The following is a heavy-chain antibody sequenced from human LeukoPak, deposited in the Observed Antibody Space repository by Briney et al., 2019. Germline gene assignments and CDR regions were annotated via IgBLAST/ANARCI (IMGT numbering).Heavy chain of an antibody. Sequence: ASVKVSCKASGYTFTGYYMHWVRQAPGQGLEWMGWINPNSGGTNYAQKFQGRVTMTRDTSISTAYMELNRLRSDDTAVYYCAVVAATSVSGWFDPWGQGTLVTVSS. CDR1: GYTFTGYY. CDR2: INPNSGGT. CDR3: AVVAATSVSGWFDP. V-gene: IGHV1-2*02. D-gene: IGHD2-15*01. J-gene: IGHJ5*02.